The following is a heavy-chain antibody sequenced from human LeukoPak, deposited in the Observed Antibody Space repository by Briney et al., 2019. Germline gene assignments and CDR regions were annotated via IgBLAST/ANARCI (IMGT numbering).Heavy chain of an antibody. Sequence: SETLSLTCTVSGGSISSSSYYWGWIRQPPGKGLEWTGSIYYSGSTYYNPSLKSRVTISVDTSKNQFSLKLSSVTAADTAVYYCARQKFRYDFWSGYADYWGQGTLVTVSS. CDR2: IYYSGST. D-gene: IGHD3-3*01. CDR3: ARQKFRYDFWSGYADY. V-gene: IGHV4-39*01. CDR1: GGSISSSSYY. J-gene: IGHJ4*02.